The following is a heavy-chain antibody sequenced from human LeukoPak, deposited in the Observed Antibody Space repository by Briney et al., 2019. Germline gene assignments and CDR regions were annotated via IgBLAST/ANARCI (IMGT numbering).Heavy chain of an antibody. J-gene: IGHJ6*02. CDR2: INHSGST. V-gene: IGHV4-34*01. D-gene: IGHD3-3*01. CDR1: GGSFSGYY. Sequence: SETLSLTCAVYGGSFSGYYWSWIRQPPGKGLEWIGEINHSGSTNYNPSPKSRVTISVDTSKNQFSLKLSSVTAADTAVYYCARRLEWLFRGKYGMDVWGQGTTVTVSS. CDR3: ARRLEWLFRGKYGMDV.